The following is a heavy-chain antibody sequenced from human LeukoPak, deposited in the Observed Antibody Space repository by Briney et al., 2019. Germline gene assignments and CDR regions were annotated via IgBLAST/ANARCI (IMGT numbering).Heavy chain of an antibody. CDR1: GYSFTSYW. J-gene: IGHJ5*02. Sequence: GESLKISCKGSGYSFTSYWIGWVRQMPGKGLEWMGIINPGDSDTRYSPSFQGQVTISADKSISTVYLQWSSLKASNTAMYYCARQDDYGVRPEFDPWGQGTLVTVSS. CDR3: ARQDDYGVRPEFDP. CDR2: INPGDSDT. D-gene: IGHD4-17*01. V-gene: IGHV5-51*01.